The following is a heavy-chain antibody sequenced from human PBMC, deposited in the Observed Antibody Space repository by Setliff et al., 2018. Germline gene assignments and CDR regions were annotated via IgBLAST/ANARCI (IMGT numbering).Heavy chain of an antibody. CDR2: FDPEDGET. V-gene: IGHV1-24*01. CDR3: YITYCYGLYYFDY. D-gene: IGHD5-18*01. J-gene: IGHJ4*02. Sequence: ASVKVSCKVSGYTLTELSMHWVRQAPGKGLEWMGGFDPEDGETTYAQKFQGRVTMTEDTSTDTAYMELSSLRSEDTAVYYCYITYCYGLYYFDYWGQGTLVTVSS. CDR1: GYTLTELS.